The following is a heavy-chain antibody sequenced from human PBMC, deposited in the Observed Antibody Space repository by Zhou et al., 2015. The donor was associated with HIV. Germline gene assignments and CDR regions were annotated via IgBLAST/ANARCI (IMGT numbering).Heavy chain of an antibody. D-gene: IGHD2-21*02. CDR3: ASAFCGGDCYSPFDY. CDR1: GYTFTSYY. CDR2: INPSGGST. V-gene: IGHV1-46*01. Sequence: QVQLVQSGAEVKKPGASVKVSCKASGYTFTSYYMHWVRQAPGQGLEWMGIINPSGGSTSYAQKFQGRVTMTRDTSTSTVYMELSSLRSEDTAVYYCASAFCGGDCYSPFDYWGQGTLVTVSS. J-gene: IGHJ4*02.